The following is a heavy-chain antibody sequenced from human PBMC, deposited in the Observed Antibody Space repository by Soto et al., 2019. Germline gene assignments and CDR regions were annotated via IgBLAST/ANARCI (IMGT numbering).Heavy chain of an antibody. CDR1: GGSISSYY. V-gene: IGHV4-59*01. CDR2: LYYSGIT. D-gene: IGHD3-16*01. Sequence: PSETLSLTCSVSGGSISSYYWSWIRQPPGKGLEWIGYLYYSGITNYNPSLKSRVSTSLDPSKNQFSLKLTSVTAADTAVYYCASHRSGYAFGGVVLAHWGQGTLVTVSS. CDR3: ASHRSGYAFGGVVLAH. J-gene: IGHJ4*02.